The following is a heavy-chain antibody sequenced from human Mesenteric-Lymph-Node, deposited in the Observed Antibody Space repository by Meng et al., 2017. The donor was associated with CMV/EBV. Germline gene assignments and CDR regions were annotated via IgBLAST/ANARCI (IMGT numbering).Heavy chain of an antibody. CDR2: IIPIFGTA. D-gene: IGHD2-21*01. Sequence: SVKVSCKASGGTFSSYAISWVRQAPGQGLEWMGGIIPIFGTANYAQKFQGRVTITTDESTSTAYMELSSLRSEDTAVYYCAKAPPYCGDDCYPLHWFDPWGQGTLVTVSS. J-gene: IGHJ5*02. V-gene: IGHV1-69*05. CDR3: AKAPPYCGDDCYPLHWFDP. CDR1: GGTFSSYA.